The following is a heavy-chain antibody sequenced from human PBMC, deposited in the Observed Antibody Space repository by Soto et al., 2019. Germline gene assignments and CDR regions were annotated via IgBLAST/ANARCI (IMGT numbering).Heavy chain of an antibody. D-gene: IGHD2-21*01. Sequence: GGSLRLSCTASAASGFGFSSYWMSWVRQAPGRGLEWVANIRQDGNEKNYVDSMKGRFTISRDNAKNSLFLQMNSLRAEDTAGYYCARFVVYLGAFDIGGQGTMVPVSS. CDR2: IRQDGNEK. CDR3: ARFVVYLGAFDI. V-gene: IGHV3-7*01. J-gene: IGHJ3*02. CDR1: GFGFSSYW.